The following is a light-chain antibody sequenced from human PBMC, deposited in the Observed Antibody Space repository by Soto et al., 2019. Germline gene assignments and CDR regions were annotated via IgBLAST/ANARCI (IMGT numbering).Light chain of an antibody. J-gene: IGKJ3*01. Sequence: EIVLTQSPGTLSLSPGERATLSCRASQSVSSSYLAWYQQKPGQAPRLLIYAASSRATGIPDRFSGSGSGTDFTITISRLEPEDFAVYYCQQYDSSPLTFGPGTKGDIK. CDR1: QSVSSSY. CDR2: AAS. CDR3: QQYDSSPLT. V-gene: IGKV3-20*01.